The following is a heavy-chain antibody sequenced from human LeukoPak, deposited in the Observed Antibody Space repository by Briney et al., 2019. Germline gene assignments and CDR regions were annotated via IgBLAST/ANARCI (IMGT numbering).Heavy chain of an antibody. CDR1: GGSISSSSYY. V-gene: IGHV4-39*07. CDR3: ARENPPAGSYYYGMDV. D-gene: IGHD1-14*01. Sequence: PSETLSLTCTVSGGSISSSSYYWGWIRQPPGKGREWIGSIYHSGGTYYNPSLKSRVTRSVDTSKNQFSLKLSSVTAADTAVYYCARENPPAGSYYYGMDVWGQGTTVIVSS. J-gene: IGHJ6*02. CDR2: IYHSGGT.